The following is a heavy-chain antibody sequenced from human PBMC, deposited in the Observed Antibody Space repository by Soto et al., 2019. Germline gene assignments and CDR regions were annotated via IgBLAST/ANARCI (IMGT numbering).Heavy chain of an antibody. CDR1: GYTFTSYA. CDR2: INAGNGNT. D-gene: IGHD6-6*01. Sequence: XSVKVSCKASGYTFTSYAMHWVRQAPGQRLEWMGWINAGNGNTKYSQKFQGRVTITRDTSASTAYMELSSLRSEDTAVYYCARGDSRIAARPPYPGTYNYNWFDTWGQGTLVTVS. V-gene: IGHV1-3*01. CDR3: ARGDSRIAARPPYPGTYNYNWFDT. J-gene: IGHJ5*02.